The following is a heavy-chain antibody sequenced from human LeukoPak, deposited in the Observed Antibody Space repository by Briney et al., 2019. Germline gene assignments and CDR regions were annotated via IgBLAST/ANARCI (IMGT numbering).Heavy chain of an antibody. D-gene: IGHD3-3*01. CDR2: IRYDGSNK. V-gene: IGHV3-30*02. J-gene: IGHJ4*02. Sequence: GGSLRLSCAASGFTFSSYGMHWVRQAPGKGLEWVAFIRYDGSNKYYADSVKGRFTISRDNSKNTLYLQMSSLRAEDTAVYYCAKDFQSGYYYFDYWGQGTLVTVSS. CDR1: GFTFSSYG. CDR3: AKDFQSGYYYFDY.